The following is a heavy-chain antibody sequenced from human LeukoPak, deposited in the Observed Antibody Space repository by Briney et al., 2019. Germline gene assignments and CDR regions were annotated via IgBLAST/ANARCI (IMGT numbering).Heavy chain of an antibody. V-gene: IGHV3-72*01. D-gene: IGHD1-20*01. Sequence: PGGSLRLSCLASGFSFTDHYMDWVRQAPGKGLEWVGRTRDKPNTYTTEYAASVKGRFTISRDDSKNSLYLQMSSLRTDDTAVYYCVRVNNYYFDYWGQGTLVTVSP. J-gene: IGHJ4*02. CDR2: TRDKPNTYTT. CDR1: GFSFTDHY. CDR3: VRVNNYYFDY.